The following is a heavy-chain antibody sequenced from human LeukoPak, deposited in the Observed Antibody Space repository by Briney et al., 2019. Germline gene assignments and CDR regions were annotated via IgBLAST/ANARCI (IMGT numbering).Heavy chain of an antibody. Sequence: GRSLRLSCTASGFSFTSYSMHWVRQAPGKGLEWLAVISNDAYTQYYSDSVKGRFTISRDNSKNTLYLDMNSLRHEDTAVYYCAGDRFPTRYNYGMDVWGQGTTVTVSS. D-gene: IGHD1-14*01. J-gene: IGHJ6*02. CDR1: GFSFTSYS. V-gene: IGHV3-30*04. CDR3: AGDRFPTRYNYGMDV. CDR2: ISNDAYTQ.